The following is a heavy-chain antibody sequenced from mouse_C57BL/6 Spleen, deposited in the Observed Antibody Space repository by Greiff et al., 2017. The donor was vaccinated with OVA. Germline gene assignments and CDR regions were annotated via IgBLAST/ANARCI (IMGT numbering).Heavy chain of an antibody. CDR3: ATNDYDY. D-gene: IGHD2-4*01. CDR1: GFTFSDYG. J-gene: IGHJ2*01. CDR2: ISSGSSTI. Sequence: EVHLVESGGGLVKPGGSLKLSCAASGFTFSDYGMHWVRQAPEKGLEWVAYISSGSSTIYFAATVKGRFTISRDNAKNTLFLQMTSLRSEDTAMYYCATNDYDYWGQGTTLTVSS. V-gene: IGHV5-17*01.